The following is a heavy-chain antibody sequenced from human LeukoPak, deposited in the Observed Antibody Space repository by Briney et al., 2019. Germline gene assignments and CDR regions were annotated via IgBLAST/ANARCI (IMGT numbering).Heavy chain of an antibody. Sequence: GGSLRLSCAASGFTFSYYTMSWVRQAPGKGLEWVSSISSTGSSIYYADSVKGRFTISRDNAKNSLYLQMSSLRVEDTAVYYCARDDVAWNDVHWFDPWGQEPWSPSPQ. V-gene: IGHV3-21*01. CDR3: ARDDVAWNDVHWFDP. J-gene: IGHJ5*02. CDR2: ISSTGSSI. CDR1: GFTFSYYT. D-gene: IGHD1-1*01.